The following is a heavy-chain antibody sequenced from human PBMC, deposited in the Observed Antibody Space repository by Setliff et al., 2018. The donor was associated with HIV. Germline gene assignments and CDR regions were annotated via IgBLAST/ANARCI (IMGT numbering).Heavy chain of an antibody. V-gene: IGHV4-61*01. CDR3: ARTLSTMVKTDGYYDYYYMDV. D-gene: IGHD3-10*01. CDR1: GDSVSSASYY. J-gene: IGHJ6*03. CDR2: IYYSGTT. Sequence: SETLSLTCTVSGDSVSSASYYWSWIRQPPGKGLEWIGYIYYSGTTNYNPSFKSRVTMSVDTSKNQFSLNLNSVTAADTAVYYCARTLSTMVKTDGYYDYYYMDVWGKGTTVTVSS.